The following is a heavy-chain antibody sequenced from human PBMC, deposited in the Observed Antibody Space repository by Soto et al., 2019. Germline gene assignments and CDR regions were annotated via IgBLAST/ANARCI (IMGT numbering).Heavy chain of an antibody. J-gene: IGHJ4*02. Sequence: SETLSLTCAVYGGSFSGYYWSWIRQPPGKGLEWIGEINHSGSTNYNPSLKSRVTISVDTSKNQFSLKLSSVTAADTAVYYCARGPYYYGSGSYFALSKVFDYWGQGTLVTVSS. D-gene: IGHD3-10*01. CDR2: INHSGST. CDR3: ARGPYYYGSGSYFALSKVFDY. CDR1: GGSFSGYY. V-gene: IGHV4-34*01.